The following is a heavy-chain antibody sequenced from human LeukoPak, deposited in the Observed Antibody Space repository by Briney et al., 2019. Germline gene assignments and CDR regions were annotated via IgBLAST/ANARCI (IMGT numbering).Heavy chain of an antibody. D-gene: IGHD6-13*01. CDR3: ARDRTAGSFDY. Sequence: PSETLSLTCAVSGGSISSSNWWSWVRQPPGKGLEWIGYIYYSGSTNYNPSLKSRVTISVDTSKNQFSLKLSSVTAADTAVYYCARDRTAGSFDYWGQGTLVTVSS. J-gene: IGHJ4*02. CDR2: IYYSGST. CDR1: GGSISSSNW. V-gene: IGHV4-4*02.